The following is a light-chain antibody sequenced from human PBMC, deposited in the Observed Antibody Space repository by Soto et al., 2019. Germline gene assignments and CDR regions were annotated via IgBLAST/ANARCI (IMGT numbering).Light chain of an antibody. Sequence: EIVMTQSPATLSVSPGETATLSCRASQSVGSAVAWYQHKPGQAPRLLIVGASIRATGVPGRFSGGGSGTEFTITSSSRQSEDVAVYYCQQYKNWPPLTFGGGTTVEIK. CDR2: GAS. J-gene: IGKJ4*01. CDR3: QQYKNWPPLT. CDR1: QSVGSA. V-gene: IGKV3-15*01.